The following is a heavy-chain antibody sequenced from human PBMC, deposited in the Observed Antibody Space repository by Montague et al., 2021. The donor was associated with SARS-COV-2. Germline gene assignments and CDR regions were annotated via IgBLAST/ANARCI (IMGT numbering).Heavy chain of an antibody. CDR2: ISYDGRTS. D-gene: IGHD1-26*01. J-gene: IGHJ4*02. Sequence: SLRLSCATSGFTSSTHWVRQAPGKRLEWVAVISYDGRTSFYADSVKGRFTISRDNSKNTLYLQMNSLRAEDTAVYYCVKEGAWAKWYFDYWGQGTLVTVSS. CDR3: VKEGAWAKWYFDY. V-gene: IGHV3-30*18. CDR1: GFTSST.